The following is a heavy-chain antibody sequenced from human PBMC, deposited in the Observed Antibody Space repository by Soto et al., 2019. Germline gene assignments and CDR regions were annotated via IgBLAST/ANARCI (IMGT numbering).Heavy chain of an antibody. CDR3: AKRPASIITFDY. V-gene: IGHV3-23*01. CDR1: GFXFSNYA. Sequence: GGSLRLSCAASGFXFSNYAMSWVRQAPGKGLEWVSTISGNGGSTYYADSVKGRFTISRDNSKNMLFLQINSLRDDDPAVYYCAKRPASIITFDYWGQGTPVTVSS. J-gene: IGHJ4*02. D-gene: IGHD2-2*01. CDR2: ISGNGGST.